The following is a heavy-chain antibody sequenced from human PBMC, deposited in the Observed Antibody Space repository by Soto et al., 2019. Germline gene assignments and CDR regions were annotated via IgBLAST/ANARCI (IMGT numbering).Heavy chain of an antibody. CDR3: ARSPGIAPYYYGMDV. D-gene: IGHD6-13*01. CDR2: IIPIFGTA. CDR1: GGTFSSYA. V-gene: IGHV1-69*06. Sequence: SVKVSCKASGGTFSSYAISWVRQAPGQGLEWMGGIIPIFGTANYAQKFQGRVTITADKSTSTAYMELSSLRSEDTAVYYCARSPGIAPYYYGMDVWGQGTTVTVSS. J-gene: IGHJ6*02.